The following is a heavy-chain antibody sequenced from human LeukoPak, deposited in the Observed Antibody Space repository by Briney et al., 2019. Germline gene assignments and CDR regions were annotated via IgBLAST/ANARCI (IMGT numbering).Heavy chain of an antibody. CDR1: GFTFSSYW. CDR3: ATSLSGWENYHYMDA. Sequence: PGGSLRLSCAASGFTFSSYWMSWVRQAPGKGLEWVANIKQDGSEKYYVDSVKGRFTLSRDNARNSVYLQMNSLRVEDTAIYYCATSLSGWENYHYMDAWGKGTTVTIS. V-gene: IGHV3-7*01. D-gene: IGHD6-19*01. CDR2: IKQDGSEK. J-gene: IGHJ6*03.